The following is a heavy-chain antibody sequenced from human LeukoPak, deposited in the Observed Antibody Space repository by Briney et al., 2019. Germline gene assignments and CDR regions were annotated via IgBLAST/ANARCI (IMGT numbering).Heavy chain of an antibody. Sequence: ASVKVSCKASGYTFTSYDINWVRQATGQGLEWMGWMNPNSGNTGYAQKFQGRVTMTRNTSISTAYMELSSLRSEDTAVYYCARDGRLLWFGELYGGREFDYWGQGTLVTVSS. CDR3: ARDGRLLWFGELYGGREFDY. V-gene: IGHV1-8*01. CDR1: GYTFTSYD. CDR2: MNPNSGNT. J-gene: IGHJ4*02. D-gene: IGHD3-10*01.